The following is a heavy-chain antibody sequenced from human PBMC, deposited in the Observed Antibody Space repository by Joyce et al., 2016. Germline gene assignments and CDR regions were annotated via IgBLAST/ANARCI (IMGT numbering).Heavy chain of an antibody. CDR3: ARDGHSYGSGTYYKRSRFFDL. CDR2: INHTGST. V-gene: IGHV4-34*01. Sequence: QVRLQQWGAGLLKPSETLSLTCGVSGGSFIGHYWSWFRQPPGTGLECLGEINHTGSTRYNPAVKSRVTGSIDTTRNQVSLKLTSVTAADTAVYYCARDGHSYGSGTYYKRSRFFDLWGRGTLVSVSS. CDR1: GGSFIGHY. J-gene: IGHJ2*01. D-gene: IGHD3-10*01.